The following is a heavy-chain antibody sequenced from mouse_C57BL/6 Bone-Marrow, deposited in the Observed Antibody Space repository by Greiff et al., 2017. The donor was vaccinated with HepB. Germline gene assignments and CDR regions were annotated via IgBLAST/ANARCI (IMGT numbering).Heavy chain of an antibody. V-gene: IGHV5-4*03. D-gene: IGHD2-1*01. CDR2: ISDGGSYT. CDR3: ARIYYGNYDFDY. Sequence: EVMLVESGGGLVKPGGSLKLSCAASGFTFSSYAMSCVRQTPEKRLEWVATISDGGSYTYYPDNVKGRCTISRDNAKNNLYLQMSHLKSEDTAMYYCARIYYGNYDFDYWGQGTTLTVSS. CDR1: GFTFSSYA. J-gene: IGHJ2*01.